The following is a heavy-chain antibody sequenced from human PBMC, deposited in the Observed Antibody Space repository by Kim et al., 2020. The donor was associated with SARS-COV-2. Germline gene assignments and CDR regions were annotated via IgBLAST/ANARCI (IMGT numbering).Heavy chain of an antibody. CDR2: ISSGSSAI. D-gene: IGHD2-15*01. Sequence: GGSLRLSCAASGFTFSDYSMNWVRQAPGKGLEWVSYISSGSSAIYYADSVKGRFTISRDNAKKSLFLQMNSLRDEDTAVYYCARPSYCSGGSCYGPPTGVWGQGTLVTVSS. J-gene: IGHJ4*02. V-gene: IGHV3-48*02. CDR1: GFTFSDYS. CDR3: ARPSYCSGGSCYGPPTGV.